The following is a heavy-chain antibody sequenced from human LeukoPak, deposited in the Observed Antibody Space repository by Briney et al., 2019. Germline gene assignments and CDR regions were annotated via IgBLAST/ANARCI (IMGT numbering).Heavy chain of an antibody. J-gene: IGHJ4*02. CDR1: GFKFDDYA. Sequence: PGRSLRLSCSASGFKFDDYAAHWVRQAPGKGLEWVSGISWNSGSISYADSVKGRFTISRDNAKNSLYLQMNSLRAEDMALYYCAKDGDRVAKRYYLDYWGEGTLVTVSS. D-gene: IGHD5-12*01. CDR3: AKDGDRVAKRYYLDY. CDR2: ISWNSGSI. V-gene: IGHV3-9*03.